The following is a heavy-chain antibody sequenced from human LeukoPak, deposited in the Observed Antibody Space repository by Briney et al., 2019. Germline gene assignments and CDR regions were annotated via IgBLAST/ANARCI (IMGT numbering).Heavy chain of an antibody. J-gene: IGHJ4*02. V-gene: IGHV3-15*01. CDR2: IKSKTEGGTT. CDR3: TTARERDYYDSSGYSDY. CDR1: GFTLSNAW. D-gene: IGHD3-22*01. Sequence: GGSLRLSCGASGFTLSNAWMSWVRQAPGKGLEWVGRIKSKTEGGTTDYAAPEKGRFTISRDDSKNTLYLQMNTLKTEDTAVYYCTTARERDYYDSSGYSDYWGQGTLVTVSS.